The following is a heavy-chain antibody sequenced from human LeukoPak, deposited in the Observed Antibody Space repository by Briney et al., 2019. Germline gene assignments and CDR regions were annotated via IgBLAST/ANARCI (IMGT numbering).Heavy chain of an antibody. CDR2: IYSGGST. CDR1: GFTVSGNY. V-gene: IGHV3-66*01. CDR3: ARDSPMVTATPGAFDI. Sequence: GSLRLSCAATGFTVSGNYMSWVRQAPGKGLEWVSFIYSGGSTYHADSVKDRFIISKDNSKNTVYLQMNSLRAEDTAVYYCARDSPMVTATPGAFDIWGQGTMVTVSS. J-gene: IGHJ3*02. D-gene: IGHD2-21*02.